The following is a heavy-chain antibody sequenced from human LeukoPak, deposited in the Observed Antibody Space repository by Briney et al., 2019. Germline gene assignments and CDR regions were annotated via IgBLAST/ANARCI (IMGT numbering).Heavy chain of an antibody. J-gene: IGHJ3*02. Sequence: PGGSLRLSCAASRFTFSSYAMSWVRQAPGKGLEWVSAISGSGGSTYYADSVKGRFTISRDNAKNSLYLQMNSLRAEDTAVYYCARAKRNGFDIWGQGTMVTVSS. V-gene: IGHV3-23*01. CDR3: ARAKRNGFDI. CDR2: ISGSGGST. CDR1: RFTFSSYA.